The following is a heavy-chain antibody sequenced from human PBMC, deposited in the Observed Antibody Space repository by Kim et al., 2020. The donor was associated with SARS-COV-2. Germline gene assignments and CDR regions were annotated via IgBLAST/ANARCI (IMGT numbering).Heavy chain of an antibody. CDR3: VKEDGAYSSGWYYFDY. J-gene: IGHJ4*02. Sequence: DSLKGRFSISRDNFKKTLYLQMSSLRAEDTAVYYCVKEDGAYSSGWYYFDYWGQGTPVTVSS. D-gene: IGHD6-19*01. V-gene: IGHV3-64D*09.